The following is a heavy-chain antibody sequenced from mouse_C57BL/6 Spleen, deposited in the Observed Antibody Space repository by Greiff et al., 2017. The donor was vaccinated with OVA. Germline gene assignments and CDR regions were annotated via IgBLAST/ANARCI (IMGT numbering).Heavy chain of an antibody. D-gene: IGHD3-2*02. V-gene: IGHV5-17*01. CDR3: AKGGTAQATWAMDY. CDR1: GFTFSDYG. CDR2: ISSGSSTI. J-gene: IGHJ4*01. Sequence: EVKVEESGGGLVKPGGSLKLSCAASGFTFSDYGMHWVRQAPEKGLEWVAYISSGSSTIYYADTVKGRFTISRDNAKNTLFLQMTSLRSEDTAMYYCAKGGTAQATWAMDYWGQGTSVTVSS.